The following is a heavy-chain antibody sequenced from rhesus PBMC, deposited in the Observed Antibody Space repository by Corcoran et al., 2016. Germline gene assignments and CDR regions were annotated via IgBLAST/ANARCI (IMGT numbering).Heavy chain of an antibody. V-gene: IGHV4-106*01. CDR3: ARRTRYNWNDGDY. CDR2: IYGGSGST. Sequence: QVQLQESGPGLVKPSETLSLTCAVSGGSISDDYYWSWIRQPPGKGLEWIGYIYGGSGSTSYNPSLKSRVIISIDPSKNQLSLKLSSVTAADTAVYYCARRTRYNWNDGDYWGQGVLVTVPS. CDR1: GGSISDDYY. D-gene: IGHD1-7*02. J-gene: IGHJ4*01.